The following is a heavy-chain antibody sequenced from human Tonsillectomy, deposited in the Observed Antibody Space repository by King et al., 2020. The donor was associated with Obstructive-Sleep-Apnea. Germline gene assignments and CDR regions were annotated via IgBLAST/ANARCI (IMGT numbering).Heavy chain of an antibody. CDR1: GFTFDDYA. D-gene: IGHD3-16*01. J-gene: IGHJ6*02. CDR2: ISWNSGRI. V-gene: IGHV3-9*01. CDR3: AKASQGPYLGPYYYGMDV. Sequence: VQLVQSGGGLVQPGRSLRLSCAASGFTFDDYAMHWVRQAPGKGLEWVSGISWNSGRIGYADSVKGRFTISRDNAKNSLYLQMNSLRAEDTALYYCAKASQGPYLGPYYYGMDVWGQGTTVTVSS.